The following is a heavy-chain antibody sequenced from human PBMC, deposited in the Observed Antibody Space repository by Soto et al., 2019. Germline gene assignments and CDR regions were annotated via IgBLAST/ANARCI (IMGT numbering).Heavy chain of an antibody. CDR3: AGAGEKMATIGAFHI. Sequence: EIQLLESGGGLEQPGGSLRLSCAASGFTFSTYGMSWVRQAPGKGLEWVSTISGGGGDTYYADSVKGRFSISRDNSKNTLQLHMNSLRAEDTAVYYCAGAGEKMATIGAFHIWGQGTMVTVSS. CDR1: GFTFSTYG. V-gene: IGHV3-23*01. D-gene: IGHD5-12*01. J-gene: IGHJ3*02. CDR2: ISGGGGDT.